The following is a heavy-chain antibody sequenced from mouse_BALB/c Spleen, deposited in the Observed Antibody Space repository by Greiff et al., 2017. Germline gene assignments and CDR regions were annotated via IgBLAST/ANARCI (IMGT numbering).Heavy chain of an antibody. Sequence: QVQLKESGPGLVAPSPSLSITCTVSGFSFTSYGVHWVRQRPGKGLEWLGVIWAGGSTNYNSALMSRMSISTDNSKSQVFLKMNSLQTDDTAMYYCARERQDSYYWYFDVWGAGTTVTVSS. CDR1: GFSFTSYG. CDR3: ARERQDSYYWYFDV. D-gene: IGHD2-12*01. CDR2: IWAGGST. J-gene: IGHJ1*01. V-gene: IGHV2-9*02.